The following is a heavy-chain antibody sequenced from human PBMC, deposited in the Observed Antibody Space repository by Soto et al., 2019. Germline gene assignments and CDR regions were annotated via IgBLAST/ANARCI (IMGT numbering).Heavy chain of an antibody. CDR1: GFTVSSNY. CDR3: ARISGYYPIFDY. V-gene: IGHV3-66*01. J-gene: IGHJ4*02. Sequence: EVQLVESGGGLVQPGGSLRLSCAASGFTVSSNYMSWVRQAPGKGLEWVSVIYSGGSTYYADSVKGRFTISRDNSKNTLYLQMNILRAEDTAVYYCARISGYYPIFDYWGQGTLVTVSS. D-gene: IGHD3-22*01. CDR2: IYSGGST.